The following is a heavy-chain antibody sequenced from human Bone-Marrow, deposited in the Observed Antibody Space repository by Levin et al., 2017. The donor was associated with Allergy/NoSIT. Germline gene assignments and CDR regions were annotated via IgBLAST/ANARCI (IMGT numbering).Heavy chain of an antibody. Sequence: GGSLRLSCTASGVTVFNNYFMWVRQAPGKGLEWVSLIYSGGSTYYADSVKGRFSISRDGSKNTLYLQMNSLRAEDTAMYYCGRDVGPWGQGTMVTVSS. D-gene: IGHD1-26*01. CDR1: GVTVFNNY. CDR3: GRDVGP. CDR2: IYSGGST. J-gene: IGHJ3*01. V-gene: IGHV3-53*01.